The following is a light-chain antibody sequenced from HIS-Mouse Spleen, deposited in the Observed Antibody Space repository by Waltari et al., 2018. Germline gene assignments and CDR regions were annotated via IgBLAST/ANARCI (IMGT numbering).Light chain of an antibody. CDR3: YSAADNNVV. J-gene: IGLJ2*01. CDR1: VLAKKY. CDR2: KDS. Sequence: SYALTQPSSVSVSPGQTARITCPGDVLAKKYARWFQQKPGQAPVLVIYKDSVRPAGIPERFSGSSSGTTVTLTISGAQVEDEADYYCYSAADNNVVFGGGTKLTVL. V-gene: IGLV3-27*01.